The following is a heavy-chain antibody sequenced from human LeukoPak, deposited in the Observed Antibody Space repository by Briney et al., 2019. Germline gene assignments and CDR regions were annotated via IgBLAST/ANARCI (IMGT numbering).Heavy chain of an antibody. J-gene: IGHJ4*02. CDR2: IGTAGDT. Sequence: GGSLRLSCAASGFTFSSYDMHWVRQATGKDLEWVSAIGTAGDTYYQGSVKGRFTISRENAKNSLYLQMNSLRAGDTAVYYCARAGFGGHFDYWGQGTLVTVSS. CDR1: GFTFSSYD. V-gene: IGHV3-13*01. D-gene: IGHD3-10*01. CDR3: ARAGFGGHFDY.